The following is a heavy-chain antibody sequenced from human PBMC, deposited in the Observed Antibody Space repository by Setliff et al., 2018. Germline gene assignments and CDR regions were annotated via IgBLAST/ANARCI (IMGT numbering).Heavy chain of an antibody. V-gene: IGHV3-23*01. CDR2: ISGRGDNT. CDR1: GFTFSNAW. D-gene: IGHD3-10*01. CDR3: AKSSGSSSATNLEY. Sequence: GGSLRLSCAASGFTFSNAWMNWVRQAPGKGLEWLSGISGRGDNTYYVDSVKGRFTISRDNSKETLYLQMNSLRAEDTAIYYCAKSSGSSSATNLEYLGPGTLVTVSS. J-gene: IGHJ4*02.